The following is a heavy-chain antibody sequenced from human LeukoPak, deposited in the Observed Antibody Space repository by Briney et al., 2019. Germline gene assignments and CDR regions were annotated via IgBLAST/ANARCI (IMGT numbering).Heavy chain of an antibody. Sequence: PSETLSLTCIVSGGSINNHYWTWIRQTPGKGLEWIGDIHYTGTTKYNPSLKSRVTISIDTSKNQFSLKLSSVTAADTAVYYCASIYGGNFDYWGQGTLVTVSS. CDR1: GGSINNHY. V-gene: IGHV4-59*11. CDR2: IHYTGTT. J-gene: IGHJ4*02. D-gene: IGHD4-23*01. CDR3: ASIYGGNFDY.